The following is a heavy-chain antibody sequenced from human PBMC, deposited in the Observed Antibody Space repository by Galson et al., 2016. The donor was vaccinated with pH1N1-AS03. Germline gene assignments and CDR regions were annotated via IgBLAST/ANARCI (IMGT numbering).Heavy chain of an antibody. D-gene: IGHD1-26*01. Sequence: ETLSLTCAVSGYSISSGFHWAWVRQPPSKGLEWIGTISHSGNTYYNPSLKSRVTMSVDTSKNQFSLKLSPVTAADAAVYYCARFSGSYQFDYWGQGTLVTVSS. CDR3: ARFSGSYQFDY. CDR1: GYSISSGFH. CDR2: ISHSGNT. J-gene: IGHJ4*02. V-gene: IGHV4-38-2*01.